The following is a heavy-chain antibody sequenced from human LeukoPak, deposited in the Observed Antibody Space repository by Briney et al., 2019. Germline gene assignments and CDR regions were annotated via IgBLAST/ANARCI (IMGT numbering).Heavy chain of an antibody. Sequence: SETLSLTCTVSGGSISSGGYYWTWIRQPPGKGLEWIGYIYHNGNTYYNPSLKSRVTISVDRSKNQFSLRLSSVTAADTAVYYCARDQVGTTGTTSEAFDIWGQGTTVTVSS. CDR3: ARDQVGTTGTTSEAFDI. CDR1: GGSISSGGYY. V-gene: IGHV4-30-2*01. J-gene: IGHJ3*02. D-gene: IGHD1-1*01. CDR2: IYHNGNT.